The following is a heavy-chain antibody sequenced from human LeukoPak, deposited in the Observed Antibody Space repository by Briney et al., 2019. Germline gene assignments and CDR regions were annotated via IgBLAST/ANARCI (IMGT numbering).Heavy chain of an antibody. Sequence: GGSLRLSCAASGFTFDDYGMSWVRQAPGKGLEWVSGINWNGGSTGYADSVKGRFTISRDNAKNSLYLQMNSLRAEDTALYYCARDEYSSSGGCHDYWGQGTLVTVSS. D-gene: IGHD6-6*01. V-gene: IGHV3-20*04. CDR2: INWNGGST. J-gene: IGHJ4*02. CDR3: ARDEYSSSGGCHDY. CDR1: GFTFDDYG.